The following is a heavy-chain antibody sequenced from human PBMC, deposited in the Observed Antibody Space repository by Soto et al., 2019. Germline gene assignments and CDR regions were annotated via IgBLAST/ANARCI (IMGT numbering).Heavy chain of an antibody. CDR3: ARGRRLRPFDY. CDR1: GDSVSSNSAS. J-gene: IGHJ4*02. Sequence: SQTLSLTCVISGDSVSSNSASWSWIRQSPSRGLEWLGRTYYRSKWYNDYAVSVKSRITINPDTSKNQFSLQLNSVTPEDTAVYYCARGRRLRPFDYWGQGTLVTVSS. CDR2: TYYRSKWYN. V-gene: IGHV6-1*01. D-gene: IGHD2-21*01.